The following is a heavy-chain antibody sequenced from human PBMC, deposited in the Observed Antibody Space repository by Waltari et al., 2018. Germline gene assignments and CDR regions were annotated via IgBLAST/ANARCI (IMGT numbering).Heavy chain of an antibody. CDR1: GFTFSSYW. V-gene: IGHV3-74*01. CDR3: ARGVEGTSYFDL. J-gene: IGHJ2*01. Sequence: EVQLVESGGGLVQPGGSLRLSCAASGFTFSSYWMHWVRQAPGKGLVWVSRINRDGSSTSYADSVKGRFTISRDNAKNTLYLQMNSLRAEDTAVYYCARGVEGTSYFDLWGRGTLVTVSS. D-gene: IGHD3-3*01. CDR2: INRDGSST.